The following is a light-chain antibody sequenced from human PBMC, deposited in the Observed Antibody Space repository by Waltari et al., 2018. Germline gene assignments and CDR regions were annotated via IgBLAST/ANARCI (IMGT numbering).Light chain of an antibody. J-gene: IGKJ4*01. Sequence: DVVLTQSPLSLPVTLGQPASISCRSSQSLLHSDGNTYLAWFHQKPGQSPRRLIYKVSNRESGVPDRFSGSGSGTDFTLKISRVEAEDVGVFYCMQGTHWPLTFGGGTTVEIK. CDR3: MQGTHWPLT. CDR2: KVS. V-gene: IGKV2-30*02. CDR1: QSLLHSDGNTY.